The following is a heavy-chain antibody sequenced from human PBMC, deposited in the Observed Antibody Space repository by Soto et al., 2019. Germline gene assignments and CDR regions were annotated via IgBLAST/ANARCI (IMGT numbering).Heavy chain of an antibody. J-gene: IGHJ4*02. CDR1: GFTFSSFG. CDR2: ISSSGSTI. CDR3: ARDPYYYDSSGYFYFDY. D-gene: IGHD3-22*01. Sequence: GGSLRLSCAASGFTFSSFGMSWIRQAPGKGLEWVSYISSSGSTIYYADSVKGRFTISRDNAKNSLYLQMNSLRAEDTAVYYCARDPYYYDSSGYFYFDYWGQGTLVTVSS. V-gene: IGHV3-11*01.